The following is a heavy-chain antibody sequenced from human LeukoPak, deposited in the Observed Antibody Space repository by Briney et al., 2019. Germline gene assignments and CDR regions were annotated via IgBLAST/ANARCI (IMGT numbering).Heavy chain of an antibody. CDR2: ISGSGGST. Sequence: GGSLRLSCAASGFTSSSYAMSWVRRAPGKGLERVSAISGSGGSTYYADSVKGRFTISRDNSKNTLYLQMNSLRAEDTAVYYCAKGGGNPRGDYYYYYMDVWGKGTTVTVSS. D-gene: IGHD4-23*01. CDR1: GFTSSSYA. J-gene: IGHJ6*03. CDR3: AKGGGNPRGDYYYYYMDV. V-gene: IGHV3-23*01.